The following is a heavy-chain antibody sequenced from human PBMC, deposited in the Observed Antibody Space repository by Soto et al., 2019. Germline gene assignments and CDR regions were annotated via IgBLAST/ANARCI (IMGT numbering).Heavy chain of an antibody. D-gene: IGHD5-18*01. CDR1: GYTFTSRG. J-gene: IGHJ4*02. CDR3: ESNSGYSYGLYYFDY. CDR2: INPDNGDT. Sequence: ASVKVSCKTSGYTFTSRGIHWVRQAPGQGLEWMGWINPDNGDTRSSQKFQGRVTITRDTSASTAYMELSSLRSEDTAVYYCESNSGYSYGLYYFDYWGQGTLVTVSS. V-gene: IGHV1-3*01.